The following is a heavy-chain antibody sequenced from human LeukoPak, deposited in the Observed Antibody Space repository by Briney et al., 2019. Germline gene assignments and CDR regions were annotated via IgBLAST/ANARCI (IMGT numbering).Heavy chain of an antibody. D-gene: IGHD3-22*01. V-gene: IGHV1-69*13. Sequence: SVKVSCKASGGTFSSYAISWVRQAPGQGLEWMGGIIPIFGTANYAQKFQGRVTITADESTSTAYMELSSLRSEDTAVYYCATDPPYYYDSSGYMNWFDPWGQGTLVTVSS. CDR3: ATDPPYYYDSSGYMNWFDP. J-gene: IGHJ5*02. CDR1: GGTFSSYA. CDR2: IIPIFGTA.